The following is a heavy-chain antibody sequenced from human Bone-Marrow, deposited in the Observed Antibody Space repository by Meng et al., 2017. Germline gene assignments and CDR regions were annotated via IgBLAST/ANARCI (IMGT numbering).Heavy chain of an antibody. V-gene: IGHV3-11*04. D-gene: IGHD1-1*01. CDR1: GLTFSKAW. CDR2: ISSSGSTI. Sequence: GESLKISCAASGLTFSKAWMSWVRQAPGKRLEWVSYISSSGSTIYYADSVKGRFTISRDNAKNSLYLQMNSLRAEDTAVYYCARAAVQWLALSALDYWGQGSLVTVSS. J-gene: IGHJ4*02. CDR3: ARAAVQWLALSALDY.